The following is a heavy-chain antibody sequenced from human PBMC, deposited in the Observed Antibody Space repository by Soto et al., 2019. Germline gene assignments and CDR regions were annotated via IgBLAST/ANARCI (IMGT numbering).Heavy chain of an antibody. Sequence: QVQLQQSGPGLVKPSQTLSLTCAISGDSVSRNTVAWNWIRQSPSRGLEWLGRTYYRSGWYNEYAVSVKSRVPINPDTSKTHFSLQLNSGTPEDTAVYYCARENFHRDVAFDIWGQGTMVTVSS. J-gene: IGHJ3*02. CDR1: GDSVSRNTVA. D-gene: IGHD3-3*01. V-gene: IGHV6-1*01. CDR3: ARENFHRDVAFDI. CDR2: TYYRSGWYN.